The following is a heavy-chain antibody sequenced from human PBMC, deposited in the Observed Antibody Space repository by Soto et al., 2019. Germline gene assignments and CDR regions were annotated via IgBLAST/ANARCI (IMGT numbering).Heavy chain of an antibody. CDR2: INARGTRT. Sequence: EVQLLESGGGLVHPGGSLRVSCAGSGLTFSFYAMSWVRQAPGKGLEWVSGINARGTRTFDADSVKGRFTISRDNSKNTLYLQMNSLRVEDTAIYYCAQSQVGWYFDLWGRGTPVTVSS. V-gene: IGHV3-23*01. J-gene: IGHJ2*01. CDR3: AQSQVGWYFDL. CDR1: GLTFSFYA. D-gene: IGHD1-26*01.